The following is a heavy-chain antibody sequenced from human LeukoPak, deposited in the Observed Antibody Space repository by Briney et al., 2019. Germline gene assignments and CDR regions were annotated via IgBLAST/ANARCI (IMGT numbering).Heavy chain of an antibody. CDR1: GGSFSGYY. Sequence: PSETLSLTCAVYGGSFSGYYWSWLRQPPGKGLEWIGEINHSGSTNYNPSLKSRVTISVDTSKNQFSLKLSSVTAADTAVYYCARAAPTYYYGSGSYYKVPPYYYYGMDVWGQGTTVTVSS. V-gene: IGHV4-34*01. J-gene: IGHJ6*02. D-gene: IGHD3-10*01. CDR3: ARAAPTYYYGSGSYYKVPPYYYYGMDV. CDR2: INHSGST.